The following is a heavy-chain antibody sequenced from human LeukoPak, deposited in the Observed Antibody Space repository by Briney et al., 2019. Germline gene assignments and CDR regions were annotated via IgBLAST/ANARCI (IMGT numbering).Heavy chain of an antibody. CDR3: ARGYYYDSTGYNPFDY. Sequence: GGSLRLSCAASGFTFSSYEMNWVRQAPGKGVEWVSYISSSGSTLYYADSLKGRFTIYRDNAKNSLYLQMNSLRAEDTAVYYCARGYYYDSTGYNPFDYWGQGTLVTVSS. J-gene: IGHJ4*02. V-gene: IGHV3-48*03. CDR1: GFTFSSYE. CDR2: ISSSGSTL. D-gene: IGHD3-22*01.